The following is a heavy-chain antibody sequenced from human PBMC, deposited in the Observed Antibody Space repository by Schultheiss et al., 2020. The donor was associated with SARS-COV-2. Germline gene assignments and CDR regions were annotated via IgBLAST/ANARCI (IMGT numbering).Heavy chain of an antibody. Sequence: SQTLSLTCTVSGGSISSGGYYWSWIRQHPGKGLEWIGYIYYSGSTYYNPSLKSRVTISADTSKNQFSLKLSSVTAADTAVYYCARHLNYYSSRGGMDVWGQGTPVTVSS. J-gene: IGHJ6*02. CDR3: ARHLNYYSSRGGMDV. V-gene: IGHV4-31*03. CDR1: GGSISSGGYY. D-gene: IGHD6-13*01. CDR2: IYYSGST.